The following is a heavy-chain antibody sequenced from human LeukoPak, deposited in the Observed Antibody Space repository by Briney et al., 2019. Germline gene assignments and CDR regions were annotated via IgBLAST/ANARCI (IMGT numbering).Heavy chain of an antibody. D-gene: IGHD3-10*01. CDR3: ARDAAYYYGSGKRDYYYYYMDV. Sequence: SVKVSCKASGGTFSNYTTSWVRQAPGQGLEWMGRVIPILGITNYAQKFQGRVTLTADKSTSTAYMELRSLRSEDTAVYYCARDAAYYYGSGKRDYYYYYMDVWGKGTTVTVSS. CDR1: GGTFSNYT. J-gene: IGHJ6*03. CDR2: VIPILGIT. V-gene: IGHV1-69*04.